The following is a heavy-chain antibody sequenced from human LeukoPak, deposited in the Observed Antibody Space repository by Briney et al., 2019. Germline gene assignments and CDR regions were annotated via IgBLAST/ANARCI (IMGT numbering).Heavy chain of an antibody. CDR1: GFTFSSYE. CDR2: ISSSGSTI. Sequence: SGGSLRLSCAASGFTFSSYEMNWVRQAPGKGLEWVSYISSSGSTIYYADSVKGRFTISRDYAKNSLYLQMNSLRAEDTAVYYCARVEDYDILTGFDYWGQGTLVTVSS. D-gene: IGHD3-9*01. J-gene: IGHJ4*02. V-gene: IGHV3-48*03. CDR3: ARVEDYDILTGFDY.